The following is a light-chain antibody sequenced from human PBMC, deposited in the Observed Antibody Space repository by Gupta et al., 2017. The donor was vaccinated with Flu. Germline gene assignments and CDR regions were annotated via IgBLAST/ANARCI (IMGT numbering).Light chain of an antibody. CDR3: QSYESELSGPI. V-gene: IGLV1-40*01. J-gene: IGLJ2*01. Sequence: SVLLQPPSVPRAPGQRATIVCTGSTSSIGAGYDVHWYQQFPGAAPKVLIFDTTSRPSGVPQRFSASKSGTSASLAITGLQAEDEADYYCQSYESELSGPIFGAGTKVTV. CDR1: TSSIGAGYD. CDR2: DTT.